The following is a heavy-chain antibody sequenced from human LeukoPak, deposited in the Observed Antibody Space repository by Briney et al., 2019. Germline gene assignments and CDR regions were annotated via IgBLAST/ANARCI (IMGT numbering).Heavy chain of an antibody. J-gene: IGHJ4*02. Sequence: SETLSLTCAVYGGSFSGYYWSWIRQPPGKGLEWIGEINHSGSTNYNPSLKSRVTISVDTSKNQFSLKLSSVTAADTAVYYCASHYYDSSGYPLYYFDYWGQGTLVTASS. CDR2: INHSGST. D-gene: IGHD3-22*01. CDR3: ASHYYDSSGYPLYYFDY. CDR1: GGSFSGYY. V-gene: IGHV4-34*01.